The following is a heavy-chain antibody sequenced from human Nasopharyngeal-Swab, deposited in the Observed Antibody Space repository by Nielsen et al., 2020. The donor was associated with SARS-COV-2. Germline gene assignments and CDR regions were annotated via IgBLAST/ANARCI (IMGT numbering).Heavy chain of an antibody. CDR2: IDTDGSTT. J-gene: IGHJ5*02. CDR3: ARDVAGADSA. V-gene: IGHV3-74*01. D-gene: IGHD2-21*01. CDR1: GFTFSRYW. Sequence: GESLKISCAASGFTFSRYWMHWVRQVPGKGLVWVSRIDTDGSTTDHADSVKGRFTISRDNAKNTLYLQMNNLRAEDTALYYCARDVAGADSAWGQGTRGTVSS.